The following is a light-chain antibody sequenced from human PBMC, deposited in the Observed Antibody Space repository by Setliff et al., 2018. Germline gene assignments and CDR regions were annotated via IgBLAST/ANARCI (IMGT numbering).Light chain of an antibody. Sequence: QSALTPPPSASGTPGQRVTISCSGSSSNIGSHSVSWYQQLPGTAPKLLIYKNSQRSSGVPDRFSGSKSGTSASLAISGLQSEDEADYHCATWDDSLNGYVFASGTKV. J-gene: IGLJ1*01. CDR1: SSNIGSHS. CDR3: ATWDDSLNGYV. CDR2: KNS. V-gene: IGLV1-44*01.